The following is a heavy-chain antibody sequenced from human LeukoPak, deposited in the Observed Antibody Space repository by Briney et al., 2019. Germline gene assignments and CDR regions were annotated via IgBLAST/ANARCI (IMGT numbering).Heavy chain of an antibody. D-gene: IGHD3-10*01. CDR3: ARAPASALWFGEFTVGFDP. CDR2: IYYSGST. V-gene: IGHV4-59*01. CDR1: GGSISSYY. J-gene: IGHJ5*02. Sequence: SETLSLTCTVSGGSISSYYWSWIRQSPGKGLEWIGYIYYSGSTNYNPSLKSRVTISVDTSKNQFSLKLSSVTAADTAVYYCARAPASALWFGEFTVGFDPWGQGTLVTVSS.